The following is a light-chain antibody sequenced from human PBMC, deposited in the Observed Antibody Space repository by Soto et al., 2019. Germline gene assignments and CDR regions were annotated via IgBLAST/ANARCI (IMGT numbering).Light chain of an antibody. Sequence: IVLIQSPATLSLSRGERVTLSXRASHSLSSNLAWYQHKPGXSPRXXXACXSARATGSPDRLSGGGSAAEYTLTISSLQSYDFAGYYWQQYDKGPRTFGQGTKVDIK. CDR1: HSLSSN. V-gene: IGKV3-15*01. CDR3: QQYDKGPRT. CDR2: CXS. J-gene: IGKJ1*01.